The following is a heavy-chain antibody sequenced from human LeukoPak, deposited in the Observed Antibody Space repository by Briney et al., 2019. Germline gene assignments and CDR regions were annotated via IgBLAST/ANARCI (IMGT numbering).Heavy chain of an antibody. CDR3: ARRVDSYWFFDY. CDR2: IYPGDSDT. V-gene: IGHV5-51*01. Sequence: GKSLKISCKGSGYSFTNYWIGWVRQMPAKRLEWVGIIYPGDSDTHHIPSFQGQVTISADKSINTVYLQWSSLKASDTAMYYCARRVDSYWFFDYWGQGTLVTVSS. CDR1: GYSFTNYW. J-gene: IGHJ4*02. D-gene: IGHD1-26*01.